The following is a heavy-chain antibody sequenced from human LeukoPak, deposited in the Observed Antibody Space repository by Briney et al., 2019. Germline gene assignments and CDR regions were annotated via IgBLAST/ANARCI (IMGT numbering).Heavy chain of an antibody. CDR1: GFTFSDSW. CDR2: IKEDGTDK. V-gene: IGHV3-7*01. CDR3: ARDRGWFTFDY. Sequence: GGSLRLSCEASGFTFSDSWMTWVRQAPGKGLEWVAHIKEDGTDKNYVDSVKGRFTISRDNAKKSLFLQMNSLRAEDTALYYCARDRGWFTFDYWGQGTLVRVSS. D-gene: IGHD6-19*01. J-gene: IGHJ4*02.